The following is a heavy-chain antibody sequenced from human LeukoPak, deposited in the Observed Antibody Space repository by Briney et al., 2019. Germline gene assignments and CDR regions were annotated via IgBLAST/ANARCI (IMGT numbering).Heavy chain of an antibody. J-gene: IGHJ4*02. CDR3: ARVGYYTNNGSLHFDY. Sequence: AASVKVSCKASGYTFSSYGFSWVRQAPGQGLEWMGWISAYNGNTNYAQKLQGRVTMTTDTSTSTAYMELRSLRSDDTAVYYCARVGYYTNNGSLHFDYWGQGTLVTVSS. V-gene: IGHV1-18*01. CDR1: GYTFSSYG. D-gene: IGHD3-22*01. CDR2: ISAYNGNT.